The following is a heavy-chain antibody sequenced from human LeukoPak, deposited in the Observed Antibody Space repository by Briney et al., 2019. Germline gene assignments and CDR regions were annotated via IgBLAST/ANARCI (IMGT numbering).Heavy chain of an antibody. Sequence: PGGSLRLSCAASGFTFSSYGMHWVRQAPGKGLEWVAFIRYDGSSKYYADSVKGRFTISRDNSKNTLYLQMNSLRAEDTAVYYCARDTQLNGGYYYYYMDVWGKGTTVTISS. CDR1: GFTFSSYG. J-gene: IGHJ6*03. D-gene: IGHD1-1*01. CDR3: ARDTQLNGGYYYYYMDV. V-gene: IGHV3-30*02. CDR2: IRYDGSSK.